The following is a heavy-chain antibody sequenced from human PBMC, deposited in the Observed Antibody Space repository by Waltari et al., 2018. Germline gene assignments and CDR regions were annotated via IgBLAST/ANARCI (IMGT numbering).Heavy chain of an antibody. V-gene: IGHV2-5*01. Sequence: QITLKESGPTLVKPTQTLTLTCPFSGFSLSTSGVGVGWIRQPPGKALEWLALIYWNDDKRYSPSLKGRLTITKDTSKNQVVLTMTNMDPVDTATYYCAHRREPFDYWGQGTLVTVSS. D-gene: IGHD1-26*01. J-gene: IGHJ4*02. CDR1: GFSLSTSGVG. CDR2: IYWNDDK. CDR3: AHRREPFDY.